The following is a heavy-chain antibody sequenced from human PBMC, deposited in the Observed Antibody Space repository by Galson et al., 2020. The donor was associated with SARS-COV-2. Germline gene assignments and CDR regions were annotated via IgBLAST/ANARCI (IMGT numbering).Heavy chain of an antibody. V-gene: IGHV4-61*02. CDR3: GRSHDGSGGALDI. Sequence: SETLSLTCTVSGGSISSGSYYWSWIRQPAGKELDWIGRIHSTGSTNYNPTHKSPVTISADTTKNQFSLRLSSVTAADTAVYYCGRSHDGSGGALDIWGQGTMVTVSS. CDR2: IHSTGST. J-gene: IGHJ3*02. CDR1: GGSISSGSYY. D-gene: IGHD3-22*01.